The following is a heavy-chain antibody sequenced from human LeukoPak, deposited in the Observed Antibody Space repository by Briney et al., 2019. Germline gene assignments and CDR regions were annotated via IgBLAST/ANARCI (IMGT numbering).Heavy chain of an antibody. V-gene: IGHV3-15*01. J-gene: IGHJ3*02. CDR2: IKSKTDGGTT. Sequence: PGGSLRLSCAASGFTFSNAWMSWVRQAPGKGLEWVGRIKSKTDGGTTDYAAPVKGRFTISRDESKNTQYLQMNSLKTEDTAVYYCTTAPYFDWLSRWDAFDIWGQGTMVTVSS. CDR1: GFTFSNAW. D-gene: IGHD3-9*01. CDR3: TTAPYFDWLSRWDAFDI.